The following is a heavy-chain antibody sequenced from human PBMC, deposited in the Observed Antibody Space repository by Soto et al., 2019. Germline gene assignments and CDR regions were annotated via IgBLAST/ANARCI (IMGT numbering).Heavy chain of an antibody. J-gene: IGHJ4*02. CDR2: IYYSGST. CDR3: AREVAAGLLNYFDY. Sequence: LSLTCTVSGGSISSGGYYWSWIRQHPGKGLEWIGYIYYSGSTYYNPSLKSQVTISVDTSKNQFSLKLSSVTAADTAVYYCAREVAAGLLNYFDYCGQGTLVTVS. V-gene: IGHV4-31*02. CDR1: GGSISSGGYY. D-gene: IGHD2-15*01.